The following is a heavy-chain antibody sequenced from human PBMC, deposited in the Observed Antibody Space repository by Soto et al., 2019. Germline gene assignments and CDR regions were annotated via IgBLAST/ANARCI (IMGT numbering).Heavy chain of an antibody. CDR2: IFYLGSS. J-gene: IGHJ5*02. Sequence: NPSETLSLTCTVSGDSIISSDFYWGWVRQPPGKCLEWIGSIFYLGSSYYNPSLKSRVTMSVDTSKNQFSLRLRSVTAADTALYFCARHSLALRKNNWFDPWGQGIMVT. D-gene: IGHD3-3*02. CDR3: ARHSLALRKNNWFDP. V-gene: IGHV4-39*01. CDR1: GDSIISSDFY.